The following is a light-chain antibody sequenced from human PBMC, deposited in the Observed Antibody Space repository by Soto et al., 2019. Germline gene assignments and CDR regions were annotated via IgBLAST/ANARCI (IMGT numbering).Light chain of an antibody. CDR1: QSISDY. J-gene: IGKJ3*01. CDR3: QQSYSTPFT. V-gene: IGKV1-39*01. Sequence: DIQMTQSPSSLSASVGDRVTITCRASQSISDYLNWYQQKPGKAPNLLIYAASSLESGVPSRFSCNGSETDFTLTISSLPTEDFASYYCQQSYSTPFTFGPGTQVGVK. CDR2: AAS.